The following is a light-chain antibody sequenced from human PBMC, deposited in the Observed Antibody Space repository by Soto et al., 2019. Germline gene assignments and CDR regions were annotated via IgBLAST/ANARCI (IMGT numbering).Light chain of an antibody. CDR3: QQYVSSPAT. CDR1: QSVTNSY. Sequence: EIVLTQSPGTLSLSAGERATLSCRASQSVTNSYLAWYQQKPGQAPRLLMYGASRRATGIPDRFSGSGSGTDFTLTISRLEPEDFAVYYCQQYVSSPATFGQGTRLEMK. J-gene: IGKJ5*01. CDR2: GAS. V-gene: IGKV3-20*01.